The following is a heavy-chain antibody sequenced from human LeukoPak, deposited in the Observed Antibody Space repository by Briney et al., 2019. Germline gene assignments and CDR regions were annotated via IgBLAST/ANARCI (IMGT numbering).Heavy chain of an antibody. CDR2: ISTSSSYI. J-gene: IGHJ4*02. CDR3: ATTQMVYAIVYFDY. CDR1: GFTFSSYS. V-gene: IGHV3-21*01. D-gene: IGHD2-8*01. Sequence: GSLRLSCAASGFTFSSYSMNWVRQAPGKGLEWVSSISTSSSYIYYADSVKGRFTISGDNAKNSLYLQMNSLRAEDTAVYYCATTQMVYAIVYFDYWGQGTPVTVSS.